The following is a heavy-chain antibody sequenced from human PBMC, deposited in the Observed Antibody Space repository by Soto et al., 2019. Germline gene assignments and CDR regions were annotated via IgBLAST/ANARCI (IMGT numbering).Heavy chain of an antibody. Sequence: SEALSLTSSGSAGSLSSYYWSGSRQPPGKELQYIGYIYYSGSTNYNPSLKSRVTISDDTSTNQFSLTLSSVTAADTAVYYCARGWWEREGYVMAVWGQGTTVT. J-gene: IGHJ6*02. CDR2: IYYSGST. V-gene: IGHV4-59*08. CDR3: ARGWWEREGYVMAV. CDR1: AGSLSSYY. D-gene: IGHD1-26*01.